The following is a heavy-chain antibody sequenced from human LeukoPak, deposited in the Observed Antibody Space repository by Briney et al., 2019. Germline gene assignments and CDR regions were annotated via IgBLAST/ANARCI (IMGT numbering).Heavy chain of an antibody. J-gene: IGHJ4*02. V-gene: IGHV1-2*02. CDR1: GYTFTAYY. D-gene: IGHD1-26*01. Sequence: GASVKVSCKASGYTFTAYYMHWVRQAPGQGLEWMGWINPNSGGTNYAQKFQGRVTMTRDTPISTAYMELSRLRSDDTALYYCAMDIVGALCYFDYWGQGTLVTVSS. CDR2: INPNSGGT. CDR3: AMDIVGALCYFDY.